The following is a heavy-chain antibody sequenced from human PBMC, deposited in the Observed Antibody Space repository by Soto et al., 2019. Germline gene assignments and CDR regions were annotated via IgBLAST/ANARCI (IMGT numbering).Heavy chain of an antibody. CDR2: ISSSSSYI. J-gene: IGHJ4*02. Sequence: PGGSLRLSCAASGFTFSSYSMNWVRQAPGKGLEWVSYISSSSSYIYYADSVKGRFTISRDNAKNSLYLQMNSLRAEDTAVYYCARALGSQFDYWGQGTLVTVSS. V-gene: IGHV3-21*05. CDR1: GFTFSSYS. CDR3: ARALGSQFDY.